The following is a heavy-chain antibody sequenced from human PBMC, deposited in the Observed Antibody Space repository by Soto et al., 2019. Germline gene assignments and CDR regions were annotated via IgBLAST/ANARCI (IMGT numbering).Heavy chain of an antibody. D-gene: IGHD3-22*01. CDR1: GFTFSSYS. V-gene: IGHV3-48*01. CDR3: ARDYDDSSGYYAYLGY. CDR2: ISSSSSTI. Sequence: EVQLVESGGGLVQPGGSLRLSCAASGFTFSSYSMNWVRQAPGKGLEWVSYISSSSSTIYYADSVKGRFTISRDNAKNSLYLQMNSLRAEDTAVFFCARDYDDSSGYYAYLGYWGQGTLVTVSS. J-gene: IGHJ4*02.